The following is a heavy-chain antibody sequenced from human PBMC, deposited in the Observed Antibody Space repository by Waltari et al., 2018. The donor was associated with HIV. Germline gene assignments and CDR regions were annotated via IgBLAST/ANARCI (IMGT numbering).Heavy chain of an antibody. D-gene: IGHD3-22*01. J-gene: IGHJ5*02. CDR2: IYTSGST. Sequence: QLQESGPGLVKPSQTLSLTCTVSGGSISSGSYYWSWIRQPAGKGLEWIGRIYTSGSTNYNPSLKSRVTILVDTSKNQFSLKLSSVTAADTAVYYCARDERYYDSSGYFNWFDPWGQGTLVTVSS. V-gene: IGHV4-61*02. CDR1: GGSISSGSYY. CDR3: ARDERYYDSSGYFNWFDP.